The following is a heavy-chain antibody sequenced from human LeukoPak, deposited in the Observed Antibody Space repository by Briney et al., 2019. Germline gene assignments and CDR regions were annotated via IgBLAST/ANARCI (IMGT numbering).Heavy chain of an antibody. D-gene: IGHD3-22*01. Sequence: GGSLRLSCAASGFTFSDYYMNWMRQAPGKGLEWVSYISSSGDTIYYADSVKGRLTISRDNAKTSLYLQMNSLRAEDTAVYYCAREWLGNYYDTSGSGYWGQGTLVTVSS. CDR1: GFTFSDYY. CDR2: ISSSGDTI. CDR3: AREWLGNYYDTSGSGY. J-gene: IGHJ4*02. V-gene: IGHV3-11*04.